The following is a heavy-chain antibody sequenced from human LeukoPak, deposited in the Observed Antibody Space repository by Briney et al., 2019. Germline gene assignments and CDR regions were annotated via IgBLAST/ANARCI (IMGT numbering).Heavy chain of an antibody. D-gene: IGHD3-22*01. J-gene: IGHJ4*02. CDR3: ARVSYYDSSGNRGAFDY. CDR2: INHSGST. CDR1: GGSFSGYY. Sequence: SETLSLTCAVYGGSFSGYYWSWIRQPPGKGLEWIGEINHSGSTNYNPSLTSRVTISVDKSKNQFSLKLSSVAAADTAVYYCARVSYYDSSGNRGAFDYWGQGTLVTVSS. V-gene: IGHV4-34*01.